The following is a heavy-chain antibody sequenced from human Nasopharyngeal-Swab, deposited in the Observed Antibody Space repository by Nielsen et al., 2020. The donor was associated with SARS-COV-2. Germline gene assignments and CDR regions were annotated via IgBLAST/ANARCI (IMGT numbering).Heavy chain of an antibody. J-gene: IGHJ4*02. Sequence: SVKVACKASGGTFSSYAISWVRQAPGQGLEWMGRIIPILGIANYAQKFQGRVTITADKSTSTAYMELSSLRSEDTAVYYCARWGRTDGGNPRYFDYWGQGTLVTVSS. CDR1: GGTFSSYA. CDR2: IIPILGIA. V-gene: IGHV1-69*04. CDR3: ARWGRTDGGNPRYFDY. D-gene: IGHD4-23*01.